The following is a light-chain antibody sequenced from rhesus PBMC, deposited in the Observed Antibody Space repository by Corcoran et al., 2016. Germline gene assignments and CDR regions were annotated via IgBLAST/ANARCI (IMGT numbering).Light chain of an antibody. CDR1: QSVSRS. CDR3: QQSCNWPWT. V-gene: IGKV3-35*01. J-gene: IGKJ1*01. CDR2: DAS. Sequence: EIVLTQSPGTLSLSPGERATLSCRASQSVSRSSAWYQQKPGQTPRLLGYDASTRATGIPDRFSGRGSGTDFTLTLSRLEPEDVGVYYCQQSCNWPWTFGQGTKVEI.